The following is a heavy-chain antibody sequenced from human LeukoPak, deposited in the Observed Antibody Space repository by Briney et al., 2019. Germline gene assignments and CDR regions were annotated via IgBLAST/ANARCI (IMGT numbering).Heavy chain of an antibody. V-gene: IGHV1-69*06. CDR1: GETFSSYA. D-gene: IGHD6-13*01. Sequence: SVKVSCKASGETFSSYAISRVRQAPGQGLEWMGGIIPIFGTANYAQKFQGRVTITADKSTSTAYMELSSLRSEDTAVYYCARDKDGSWYRLFDYWGQGTLVTVSS. J-gene: IGHJ4*02. CDR2: IIPIFGTA. CDR3: ARDKDGSWYRLFDY.